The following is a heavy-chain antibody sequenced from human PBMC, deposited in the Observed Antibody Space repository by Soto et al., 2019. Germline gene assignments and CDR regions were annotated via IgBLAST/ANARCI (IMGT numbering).Heavy chain of an antibody. CDR1: GFTFSSYA. V-gene: IGHV3-23*01. CDR3: AKGGRLDDFWSGYRSDY. J-gene: IGHJ4*02. Sequence: PGGSLRLSCAASGFTFSSYAMSWVRQAPGKGLEWVSAISGSGGSTYYADSVKGRFTISRDNSKNTLYLQMNSLRAEDTAVYYCAKGGRLDDFWSGYRSDYWGQGTLVTVSS. D-gene: IGHD3-3*01. CDR2: ISGSGGST.